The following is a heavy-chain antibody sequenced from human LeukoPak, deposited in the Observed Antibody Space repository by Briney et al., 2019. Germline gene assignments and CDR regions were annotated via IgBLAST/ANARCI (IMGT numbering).Heavy chain of an antibody. V-gene: IGHV4-4*02. CDR1: GGSISSSNW. D-gene: IGHD3-10*01. J-gene: IGHJ5*02. Sequence: SGTLSLTCAVSGGSISSSNWWSWVRQPPGKGLEWIGEIYHSGSTNYNPSLKSRVTISVDKSKNQFSLKLTSVTAADTAVYYCARDLLWDYGSGSYYPWGQGTLVTVSS. CDR2: IYHSGST. CDR3: ARDLLWDYGSGSYYP.